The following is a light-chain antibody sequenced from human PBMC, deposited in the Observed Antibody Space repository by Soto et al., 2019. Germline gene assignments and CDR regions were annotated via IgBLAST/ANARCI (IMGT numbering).Light chain of an antibody. CDR2: EVS. Sequence: QSVLTQPASVSGSPGQSITISCTGTSSDVGSYYYVSWYQQHPGTAPKLMIYEVSNRPSGVSNRFSGSKSGNTASLTISGLQAEDEADYYCSSYTSSSTYVVFGGGTKVTVL. V-gene: IGLV2-14*01. CDR1: SSDVGSYYY. CDR3: SSYTSSSTYVV. J-gene: IGLJ2*01.